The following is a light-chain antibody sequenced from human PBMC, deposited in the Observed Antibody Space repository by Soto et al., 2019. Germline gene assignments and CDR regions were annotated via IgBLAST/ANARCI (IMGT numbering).Light chain of an antibody. CDR2: GSS. V-gene: IGLV1-40*01. CDR1: SSNIGAGYD. J-gene: IGLJ3*02. Sequence: QSVLTQPPSVSGAPGQRVTISCAGSSSNIGAGYDVHWYQHLPGTAPKLLIYGSSNRPSGVPDRFSGSKSGTSASLAITGLQAEDEADYYCQSYDGSLTLWVFGRGTKVTVL. CDR3: QSYDGSLTLWV.